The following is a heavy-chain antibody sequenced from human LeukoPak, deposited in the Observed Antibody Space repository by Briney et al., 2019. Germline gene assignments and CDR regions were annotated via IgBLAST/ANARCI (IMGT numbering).Heavy chain of an antibody. J-gene: IGHJ5*02. CDR3: ARGPNLRYFNWFDP. Sequence: ASVKVSCKASGGTFSSYAVSWVRQAPGQGLEWMGGIIPIFGTANYAQKFQGRVTITADKSTSTAYMELSSLRSEDTAVYYCARGPNLRYFNWFDPWGQGTLVTVSS. D-gene: IGHD3-9*01. V-gene: IGHV1-69*06. CDR2: IIPIFGTA. CDR1: GGTFSSYA.